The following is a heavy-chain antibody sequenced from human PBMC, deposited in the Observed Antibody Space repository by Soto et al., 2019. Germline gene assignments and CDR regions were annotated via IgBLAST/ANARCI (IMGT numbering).Heavy chain of an antibody. Sequence: AGGSMRLSCAASGFTFSTYSMNWVRQAPGKGLEWIAFITSSSSTIFYADSVKGRFTISRDNAKNSLYLQMNSLRDEDTCVYDCARDNGIEGSFDPWGQGTLVTVSS. CDR3: ARDNGIEGSFDP. J-gene: IGHJ5*02. CDR2: ITSSSSTI. CDR1: GFTFSTYS. V-gene: IGHV3-48*02.